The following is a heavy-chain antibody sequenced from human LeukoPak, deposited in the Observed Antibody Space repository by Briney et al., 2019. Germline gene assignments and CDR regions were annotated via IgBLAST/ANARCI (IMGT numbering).Heavy chain of an antibody. CDR3: EKLGLYCSGGYCYSQYYFDY. D-gene: IGHD2-15*01. Sequence: GRSLRLSCAASGFTFSSYAMSWVRQAPGKGLEWVSVIVGSGGSTYYADSVKGRFTISRDNSKNTLYLQMNSLRAEDTAAYYCEKLGLYCSGGYCYSQYYFDYWGQGTLVTVSS. CDR2: IVGSGGST. CDR1: GFTFSSYA. J-gene: IGHJ4*02. V-gene: IGHV3-23*01.